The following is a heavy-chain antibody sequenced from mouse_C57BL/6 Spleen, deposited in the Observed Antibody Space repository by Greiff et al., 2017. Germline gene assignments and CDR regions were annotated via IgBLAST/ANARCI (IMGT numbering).Heavy chain of an antibody. CDR3: ARDQGYYGSPYYFDY. J-gene: IGHJ2*01. CDR2: ISDGGSYT. Sequence: EVKLMESGGGLVKPGGSLKLSCAASGFTFSSYAMSWVRQTPEKRLEWVATISDGGSYTYYPDNVKGRFTISRDNAKNNLYLQMSHLKSEDTAMYYCARDQGYYGSPYYFDYWGQGTTLTVSS. D-gene: IGHD1-1*01. CDR1: GFTFSSYA. V-gene: IGHV5-4*01.